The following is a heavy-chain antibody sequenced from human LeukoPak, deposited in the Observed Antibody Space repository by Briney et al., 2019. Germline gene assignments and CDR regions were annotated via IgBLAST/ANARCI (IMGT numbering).Heavy chain of an antibody. CDR3: AATVAGQNPFVY. D-gene: IGHD6-19*01. CDR2: IRNEANGYST. J-gene: IGHJ4*02. CDR1: GFSLSGHY. Sequence: GGSLRLSCAASGFSLSGHYMDWLRQAPGKGLEWVGRIRNEANGYSTEYATSVKGRFIVSRDDSQNSQYLQMHSLKTDDTAVYYCAATVAGQNPFVYWGQGTPVTVSS. V-gene: IGHV3-72*01.